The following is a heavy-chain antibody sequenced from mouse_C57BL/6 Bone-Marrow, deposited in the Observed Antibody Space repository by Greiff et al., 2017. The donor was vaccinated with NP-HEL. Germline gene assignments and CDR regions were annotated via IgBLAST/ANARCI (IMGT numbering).Heavy chain of an antibody. D-gene: IGHD2-1*01. J-gene: IGHJ4*01. CDR1: GFTFSSYG. CDR3: ARHIYYGNSYAMDY. Sequence: EVKLVESGGDLVKPGGSLKLSCAASGFTFSSYGMSWVRQTPDKRLEWVATISSGGSYTYYPDSVKGRFTISRDNAKNTLYLQMSSLKSEDTAMYYCARHIYYGNSYAMDYWGQGTSVTVSS. CDR2: ISSGGSYT. V-gene: IGHV5-6*01.